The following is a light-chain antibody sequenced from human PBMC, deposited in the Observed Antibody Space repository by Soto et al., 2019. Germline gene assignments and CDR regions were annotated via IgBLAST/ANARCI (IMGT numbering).Light chain of an antibody. Sequence: EIVLTQSPGTLSLSPGERATLSCTASQSVSGSSLAWYQQKPGQAPRLLIYGASSRATGTPDRFSGSGSGTEFTLTISRLEPEDFAVYYYQQYGSSPLTFGGGTKVEIK. CDR1: QSVSGSS. CDR3: QQYGSSPLT. J-gene: IGKJ4*01. CDR2: GAS. V-gene: IGKV3-20*01.